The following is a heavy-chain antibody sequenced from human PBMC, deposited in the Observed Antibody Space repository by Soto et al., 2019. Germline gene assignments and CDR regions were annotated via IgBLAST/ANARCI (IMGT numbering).Heavy chain of an antibody. Sequence: VQVMESGGGLVRPGGSLRLSCAASGFSVSGYSMNWVRQAPGKGLEWIGHIYYSGSTGYNPSLKSRVTLSVDMSKNQFSLKLSSVTAADTAVYYCARDLAYYYDSSDYQAAFDIWGQGTMVTVSS. CDR1: GFSVSGYS. V-gene: IGHV4-59*02. D-gene: IGHD3-22*01. CDR2: IYYSGST. J-gene: IGHJ3*02. CDR3: ARDLAYYYDSSDYQAAFDI.